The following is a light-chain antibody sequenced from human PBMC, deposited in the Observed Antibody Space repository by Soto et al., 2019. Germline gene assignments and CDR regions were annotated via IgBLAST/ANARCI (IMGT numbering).Light chain of an antibody. CDR3: QQRSNWPLT. CDR2: LGS. Sequence: DIVMRQSPLSLPVPPGDPASISCRSNPSLLHNNGYNYLDWYLQKQGQSTQLXSYLGSNRASGVPDRFSGSGSGTDFTLKISRVEAEDFAVYYCQQRSNWPLTFGPGTKVDIK. V-gene: IGKV2-28*01. J-gene: IGKJ3*01. CDR1: PSLLHNNGYNY.